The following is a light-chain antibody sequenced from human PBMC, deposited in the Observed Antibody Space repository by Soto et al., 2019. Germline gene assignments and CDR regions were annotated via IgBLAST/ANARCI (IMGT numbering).Light chain of an antibody. Sequence: QSVLTQPPSVSGAPGQRVTISCTGSRPNIGAGYDVHWYQQLPGTAPKLLIYGNSNRPSGVPDRFSGSKSDTSASLAITGLQAEDDADYYCQSYDSSLSGSVVFGGGTKVTVL. CDR3: QSYDSSLSGSVV. CDR2: GNS. V-gene: IGLV1-40*01. J-gene: IGLJ2*01. CDR1: RPNIGAGYD.